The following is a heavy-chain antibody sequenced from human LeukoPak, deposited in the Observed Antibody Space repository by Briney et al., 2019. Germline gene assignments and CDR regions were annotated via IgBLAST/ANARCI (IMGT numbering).Heavy chain of an antibody. V-gene: IGHV3-20*04. CDR2: INWNGGST. CDR1: GFTFDDYG. D-gene: IGHD3-10*02. Sequence: GGSLRLSCAASGFTFDDYGMSWVRQAPGRGLEWVSNINWNGGSTRYADSVKGRFTISRDNAKNSLYLQMNSLRAEDTAVYYCAELGITMIGGVWGKGTTVTISS. J-gene: IGHJ6*04. CDR3: AELGITMIGGV.